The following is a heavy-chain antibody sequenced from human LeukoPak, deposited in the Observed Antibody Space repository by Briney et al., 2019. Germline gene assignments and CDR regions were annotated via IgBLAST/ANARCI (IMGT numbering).Heavy chain of an antibody. CDR1: GYTFTGYF. CDR3: ARDWPTVIADY. CDR2: INPNSGDT. Sequence: GASVKVSCKASGYTFTGYFLHWVRRAPGQGFEWMGWINPNSGDTSYTQTFQGRVTMTRDTSTSTAYMELRSLSSDDTAIYYCARDWPTVIADYWGQGTLVTVSS. V-gene: IGHV1-2*02. J-gene: IGHJ4*02. D-gene: IGHD4-11*01.